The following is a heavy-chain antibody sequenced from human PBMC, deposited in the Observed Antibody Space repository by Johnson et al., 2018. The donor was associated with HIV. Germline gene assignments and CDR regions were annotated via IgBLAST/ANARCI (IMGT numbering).Heavy chain of an antibody. J-gene: IGHJ3*02. CDR1: GFTFDDYG. V-gene: IGHV3-20*04. CDR3: ARVKGAFDI. CDR2: INWNGGST. Sequence: VQLVESGGGLVQPGGSLRLSCAASGFTFDDYGMSWVRQAPGKGLEWVSGINWNGGSTGYADSGKGRFTISRDNSNNTLYLQMNSLRAEDTAVYYCARVKGAFDIWGQGTMVTVSS.